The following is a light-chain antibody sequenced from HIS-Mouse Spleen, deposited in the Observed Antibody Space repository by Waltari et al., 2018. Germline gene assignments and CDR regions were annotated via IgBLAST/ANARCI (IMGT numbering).Light chain of an antibody. V-gene: IGLV2-14*03. Sequence: QSALTQPASVSGSPGQSITISCTGTSSDVGGYNYVSWYQQHPGKAPKVMICCVSKRPAGGSNRFSGSKAGNTASLTISGLQAEDEADYYCSSYTSSSFNVVFGGGTKLTVL. CDR3: SSYTSSSFNVV. CDR2: CVS. J-gene: IGLJ2*01. CDR1: SSDVGGYNY.